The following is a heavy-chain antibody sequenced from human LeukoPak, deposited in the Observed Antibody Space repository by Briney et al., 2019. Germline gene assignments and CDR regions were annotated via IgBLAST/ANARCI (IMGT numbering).Heavy chain of an antibody. Sequence: GGSLRLPCAASGFTFRSYWMHWVRQAPGKGLEWVSRVIRDGSFTNYADSVKGRFTISRANAKNTLYLQMSSLRAEDTAVYFCVRDGDDFNFDYWGQGSLVTVSS. CDR2: VIRDGSFT. V-gene: IGHV3-74*01. CDR3: VRDGDDFNFDY. CDR1: GFTFRSYW. D-gene: IGHD5-24*01. J-gene: IGHJ4*02.